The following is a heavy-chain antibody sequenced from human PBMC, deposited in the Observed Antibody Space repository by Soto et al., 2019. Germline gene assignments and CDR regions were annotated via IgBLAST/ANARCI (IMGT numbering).Heavy chain of an antibody. Sequence: SETLSLTCTVSGGSISSGGYYWSWIRQHPGKGLEWIGYIYYSGSTYYNPSLKSRVTISVDTSKNQFSLKLSSVTAADTAVYYCARDHTTIFGGDYYYYGMDVWGQGTTVTVSS. CDR1: GGSISSGGYY. CDR2: IYYSGST. CDR3: ARDHTTIFGGDYYYYGMDV. D-gene: IGHD3-3*01. J-gene: IGHJ6*02. V-gene: IGHV4-31*03.